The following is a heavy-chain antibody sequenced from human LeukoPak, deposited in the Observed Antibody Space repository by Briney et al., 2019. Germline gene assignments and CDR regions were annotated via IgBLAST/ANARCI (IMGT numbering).Heavy chain of an antibody. CDR2: IYYSGST. Sequence: SETLSLTCTVSGGSISSSSYYWGWIRQPPGKGLEWIGYIYYSGSTYYNPSLKSRVTISVDTSKNQFSLKLSSVTAADTAVYYCARAVYYGDRLHFDYWGQGTLVTVSS. V-gene: IGHV4-31*03. CDR3: ARAVYYGDRLHFDY. J-gene: IGHJ4*02. CDR1: GGSISSSSYY. D-gene: IGHD4-17*01.